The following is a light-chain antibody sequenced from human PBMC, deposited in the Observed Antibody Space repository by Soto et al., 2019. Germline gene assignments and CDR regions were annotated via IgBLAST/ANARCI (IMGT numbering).Light chain of an antibody. CDR3: QQYNGYSVT. J-gene: IGKJ1*01. CDR2: KAS. Sequence: EIQMTQSPSTLSASVGDRVTITCRASQSISSWLAWYQQKPGKDPKLLIYKASSLESGVPSRFSGSGSGTEFRLTISSLLRDDFASYCCQQYNGYSVTFRQATKVEIK. V-gene: IGKV1-5*03. CDR1: QSISSW.